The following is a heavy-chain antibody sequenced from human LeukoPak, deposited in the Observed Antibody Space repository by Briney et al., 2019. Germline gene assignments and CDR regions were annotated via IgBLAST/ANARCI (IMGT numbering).Heavy chain of an antibody. CDR1: GFIFSSYG. J-gene: IGHJ4*02. D-gene: IGHD6-6*01. V-gene: IGHV3-33*01. Sequence: GRSLRLSCAPSGFIFSSYGMHWVRQAPGRGLEWVAVIWYDGSNKYYADSVKGRFTISRDNPKNTLYLQMNSLRAEDTALYYCARDLSSSSLGANFWGQGTLVIVSS. CDR2: IWYDGSNK. CDR3: ARDLSSSSLGANF.